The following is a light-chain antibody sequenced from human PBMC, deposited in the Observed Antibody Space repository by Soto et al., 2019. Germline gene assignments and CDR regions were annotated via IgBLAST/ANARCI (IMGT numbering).Light chain of an antibody. Sequence: EIVITQSPGTLSLSPGDRATLSCRTSQSVTSSYLAWYQQKPGQAPRLLIYGASSRATGIPDRFSGSGSGTDFTLTISRLEPEDFAVYYCQQYGSSSTFGQGTRWIS. CDR1: QSVTSSY. J-gene: IGKJ1*01. CDR3: QQYGSSST. V-gene: IGKV3-20*01. CDR2: GAS.